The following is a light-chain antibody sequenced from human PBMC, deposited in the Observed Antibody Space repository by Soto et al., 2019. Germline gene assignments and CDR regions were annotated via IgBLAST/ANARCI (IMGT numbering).Light chain of an antibody. J-gene: IGLJ3*02. CDR3: LLSFSGAWV. CDR2: DAH. CDR1: TGPVSPGHY. V-gene: IGLV7-46*01. Sequence: QAVVTQEPSLTVSPGGTVTLTCGSSTGPVSPGHYPYWFQQMPGQAPKTVISDAHNKHPWTPARFSGSLLGGKAALTLSGAQPEDEADYYCLLSFSGAWVFGGGTQLTVL.